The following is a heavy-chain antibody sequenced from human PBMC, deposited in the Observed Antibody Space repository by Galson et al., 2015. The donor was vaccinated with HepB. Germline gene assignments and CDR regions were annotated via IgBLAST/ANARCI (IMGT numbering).Heavy chain of an antibody. CDR3: AREFLPDYVDHYYYYYMDV. Sequence: SVKVSCKASGYTFTSYDINWVRQATGQGLEWMGWMNPNSGNTGYAQKFQGRVTMTRNTSISTAYMELSSLRSEDTAVYYCAREFLPDYVDHYYYYYMDVWGKGTTVTVSS. CDR2: MNPNSGNT. J-gene: IGHJ6*03. CDR1: GYTFTSYD. V-gene: IGHV1-8*01. D-gene: IGHD4-17*01.